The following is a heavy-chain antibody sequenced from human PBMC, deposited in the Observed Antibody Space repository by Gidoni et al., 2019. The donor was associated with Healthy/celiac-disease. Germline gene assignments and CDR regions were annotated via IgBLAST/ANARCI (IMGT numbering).Heavy chain of an antibody. CDR1: GFTFSSYA. J-gene: IGHJ5*02. D-gene: IGHD3-16*01. CDR2: IAYDGSNK. Sequence: QVQLVESGGGVVQPGRSLRLSCGASGFTFSSYAMHWVRQAPGKGLEWVAFIAYDGSNKYYADAVKGRFTIYRDNSKNTLYLQMNSLRAEDTAVYYCARREKGGSGTFKIDPWGQGTLVTVSS. V-gene: IGHV3-30-3*01. CDR3: ARREKGGSGTFKIDP.